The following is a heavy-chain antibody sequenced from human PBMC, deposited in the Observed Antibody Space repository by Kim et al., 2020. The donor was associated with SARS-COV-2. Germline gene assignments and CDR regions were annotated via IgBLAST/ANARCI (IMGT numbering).Heavy chain of an antibody. Sequence: GSLRLSCATSGFTFSSSSMSWVRQAPGKGLEWLANIKNDGSEKYYVDSVKGRFTISRDNSKNSVWLQMNSLRAEDTAVYYCTRYWTSDYWGQGTLVTVS. CDR3: TRYWTSDY. CDR1: GFTFSSSS. J-gene: IGHJ4*02. CDR2: IKNDGSEK. V-gene: IGHV3-7*03. D-gene: IGHD1-1*01.